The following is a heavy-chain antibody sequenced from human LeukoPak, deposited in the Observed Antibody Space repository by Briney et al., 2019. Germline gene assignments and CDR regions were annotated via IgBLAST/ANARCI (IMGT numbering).Heavy chain of an antibody. CDR1: GYTFTNYD. J-gene: IGHJ4*02. D-gene: IGHD2-15*01. Sequence: ASVTVSCKASGYTFTNYDINWVRQATGQGLEWMGWMNPNSGNTGYAQKFQGRVTMTRDTSISTAYMELSSLRSEDTAVYHCARGPPPHCSGGSCYSWGFVGYWGQGTLVTVSS. CDR2: MNPNSGNT. V-gene: IGHV1-8*01. CDR3: ARGPPPHCSGGSCYSWGFVGY.